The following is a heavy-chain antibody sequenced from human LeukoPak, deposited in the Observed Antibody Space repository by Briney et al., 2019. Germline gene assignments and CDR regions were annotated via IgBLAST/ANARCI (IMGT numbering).Heavy chain of an antibody. V-gene: IGHV4-39*01. Sequence: SETLSLTCTVSGGSISSSSYYWGWIRQPPGKGLEWIGSIYYSGSTYYNPSPKSRVTISVDTSKNQFSLKLSSVTAADTAVYYCARRVVVVVAATLVWYAFDIWGQGTMVTVSS. CDR2: IYYSGST. J-gene: IGHJ3*02. D-gene: IGHD2-15*01. CDR3: ARRVVVVVAATLVWYAFDI. CDR1: GGSISSSSYY.